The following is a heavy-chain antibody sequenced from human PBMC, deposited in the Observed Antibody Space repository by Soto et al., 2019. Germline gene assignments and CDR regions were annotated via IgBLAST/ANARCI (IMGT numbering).Heavy chain of an antibody. CDR3: ARECPDGAGSDERPDHDAFDI. D-gene: IGHD2-15*01. J-gene: IGHJ3*02. V-gene: IGHV1-3*01. Sequence: GASVKVSCKASGFAFTSYGISWVRQAPGQRLEWMGWINAGNGNTKYSQKFQGRVTITRDTSASTAYMELSSLRSEDTAVYYCARECPDGAGSDERPDHDAFDIWGQGTTVTVSS. CDR2: INAGNGNT. CDR1: GFAFTSYG.